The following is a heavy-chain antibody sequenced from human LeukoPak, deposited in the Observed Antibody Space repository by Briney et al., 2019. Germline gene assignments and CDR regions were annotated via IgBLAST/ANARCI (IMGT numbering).Heavy chain of an antibody. D-gene: IGHD1-1*01. J-gene: IGHJ4*02. CDR2: IRYDGTNK. V-gene: IGHV3-30*02. CDR3: AKDDGWNDASGYYFHY. Sequence: EWXAXIRYDGTNKYYADSVKGRFTISRDNSKNTLSLQMSSLRAEDTALYYCAKDDGWNDASGYYFHYWGQGTLVTVSS.